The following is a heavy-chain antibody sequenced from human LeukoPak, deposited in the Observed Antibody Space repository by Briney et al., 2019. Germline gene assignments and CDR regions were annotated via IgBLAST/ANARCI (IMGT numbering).Heavy chain of an antibody. J-gene: IGHJ5*02. CDR1: GFTFSSYG. D-gene: IGHD4-17*01. CDR2: ILYDGSNK. V-gene: IGHV3-30*18. CDR3: AKTSDDYGDYDWFDP. Sequence: GGSLRLSCAASGFTFSSYGMHWVRQAPGKGLEWVAVILYDGSNKYYADSVKGRFTISRDNSKNTLNLQMNSLRTEDTAVYYCAKTSDDYGDYDWFDPWGQGTLVTVSS.